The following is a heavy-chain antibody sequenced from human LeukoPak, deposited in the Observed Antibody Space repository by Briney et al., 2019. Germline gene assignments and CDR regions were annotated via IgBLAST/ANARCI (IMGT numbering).Heavy chain of an antibody. V-gene: IGHV3-7*01. CDR3: ARLRAPKVGACYYMDV. J-gene: IGHJ6*03. CDR1: GFTFNTFW. CDR2: IKQDGSDI. Sequence: GGSLRLSCAASGFTFNTFWMSWVRQAPGKGLEWVANIKQDGSDIYYVDSVKGRFTISRDNAKNPLYLQMNSLRAEDTAVYYCARLRAPKVGACYYMDVWGKGTTVTVSS. D-gene: IGHD1-26*01.